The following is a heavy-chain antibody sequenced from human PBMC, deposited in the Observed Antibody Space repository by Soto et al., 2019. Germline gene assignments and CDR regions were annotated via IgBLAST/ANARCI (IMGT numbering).Heavy chain of an antibody. CDR1: SASIHTYT. D-gene: IGHD1-26*01. Sequence: SETLSLTCTVSSASIHTYTWSWIRQSPGKGLEWIGYIYSSGSTNYNPSLQSRLTMSVDTSKNQFSLKLTSVTAADTAVYYCARGDQELDYWGQGTLVTVSS. CDR2: IYSSGST. CDR3: ARGDQELDY. J-gene: IGHJ4*02. V-gene: IGHV4-59*01.